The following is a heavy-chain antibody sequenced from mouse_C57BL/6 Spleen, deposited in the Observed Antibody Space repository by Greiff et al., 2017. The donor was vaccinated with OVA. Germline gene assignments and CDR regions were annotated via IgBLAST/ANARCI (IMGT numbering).Heavy chain of an antibody. CDR3: TRGTGYYFDY. V-gene: IGHV6-6*01. CDR1: GFTFSDAW. J-gene: IGHJ2*01. CDR2: IRNKANNHAT. D-gene: IGHD4-1*01. Sequence: EVKVEESGGGLVQPGGSMKLSCAASGFTFSDAWMDWVRQSPEKGLEWVAEIRNKANNHATYYAESVKGRFTISRDDSKSSVYLQMISLRAEDTGIYYCTRGTGYYFDYWGQGTTLTVSS.